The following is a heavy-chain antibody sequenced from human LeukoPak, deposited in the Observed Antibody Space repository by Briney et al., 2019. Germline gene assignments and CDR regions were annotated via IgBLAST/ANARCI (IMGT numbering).Heavy chain of an antibody. CDR2: IYSGGST. CDR3: ASPGGGYYDSSGYYSPYFQH. Sequence: GGSLRLSCVVSGFTVSSNYMSWVRQAPGKGLEWVSVIYSGGSTFYADSVKGRFTISRDNSKNTLYLQMNSLRAEDTAVYYCASPGGGYYDSSGYYSPYFQHWGQGTLVTVSS. J-gene: IGHJ1*01. CDR1: GFTVSSNY. V-gene: IGHV3-53*01. D-gene: IGHD3-22*01.